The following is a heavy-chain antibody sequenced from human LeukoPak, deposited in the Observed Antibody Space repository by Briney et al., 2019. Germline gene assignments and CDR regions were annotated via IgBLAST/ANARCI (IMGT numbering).Heavy chain of an antibody. CDR2: ISAYNGNT. CDR3: ARDSYTAMVRARPFDY. CDR1: GYTFTSYG. V-gene: IGHV1-18*01. J-gene: IGHJ4*02. Sequence: GASVKVSCKASGYTFTSYGISWVRQAPGQGLEWMGWISAYNGNTNYAQKLQGRVTMTTDTSTSTAYMELRSLRSDDTAVYYCARDSYTAMVRARPFDYWGQGTLVTVSS. D-gene: IGHD5-18*01.